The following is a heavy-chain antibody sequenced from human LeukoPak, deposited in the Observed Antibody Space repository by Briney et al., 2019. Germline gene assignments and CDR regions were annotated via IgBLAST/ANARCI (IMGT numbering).Heavy chain of an antibody. CDR2: INHSGST. CDR3: ARGTATAMVDY. D-gene: IGHD5-18*01. J-gene: IGHJ4*02. V-gene: IGHV4-34*01. Sequence: SETLSLTCAVYGGSFSGYYWSWIRQPPGKGLEWIGEINHSGSTNYNPSLKSRVTISVDTSKNQFSLKLSSVTAADTAVYYCARGTATAMVDYWGQGTLVTVSS. CDR1: GGSFSGYY.